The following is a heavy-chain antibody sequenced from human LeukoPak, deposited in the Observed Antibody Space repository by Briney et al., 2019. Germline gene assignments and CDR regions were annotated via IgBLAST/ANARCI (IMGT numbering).Heavy chain of an antibody. V-gene: IGHV4-39*07. CDR3: ARASKGYSSSLDY. D-gene: IGHD6-6*01. J-gene: IGHJ4*02. Sequence: SETLSLTCTVSGGSISSSSYYWGWIRQPPGKGLEWIGSIYYSGSTYYNPSLKSRVTISVDTSKNQFSLKLSSVTAADTAVYYCARASKGYSSSLDYWGQGTLVTVSS. CDR2: IYYSGST. CDR1: GGSISSSSYY.